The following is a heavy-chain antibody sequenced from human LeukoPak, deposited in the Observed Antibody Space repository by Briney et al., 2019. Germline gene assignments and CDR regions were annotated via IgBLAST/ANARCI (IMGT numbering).Heavy chain of an antibody. D-gene: IGHD4-17*01. CDR3: ARDAVYGYYEVSLYY. J-gene: IGHJ4*02. CDR2: IYSGGST. Sequence: GGSLRLSCAASGFTVSSNYMSWVRQAPGKGLEWVSVIYSGGSTYYADSVKGRFTISRDNSKNTLYLQMNSLRAEDTAVYYCARDAVYGYYEVSLYYWGQGTLVTVSS. CDR1: GFTVSSNY. V-gene: IGHV3-66*02.